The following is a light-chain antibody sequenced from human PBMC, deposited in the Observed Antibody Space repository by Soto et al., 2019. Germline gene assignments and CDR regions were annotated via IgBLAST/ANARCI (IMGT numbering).Light chain of an antibody. CDR2: GAS. CDR1: QSVSNNY. Sequence: EIVLTQSPDTLSLAPGERATLSCRASQSVSNNYLAWYQQKPGQAPRLLIYGASNRATGIPDRFSGSGSGTDFTLTISRLEPEDFAVYYCQQYSYSLWTFGQGTKVDIK. J-gene: IGKJ1*01. CDR3: QQYSYSLWT. V-gene: IGKV3-20*01.